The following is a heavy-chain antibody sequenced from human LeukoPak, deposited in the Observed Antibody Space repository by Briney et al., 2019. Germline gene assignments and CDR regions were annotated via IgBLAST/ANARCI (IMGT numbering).Heavy chain of an antibody. CDR1: GFTFISYA. Sequence: PGRSLRLSCAASGFTFISYAMHWVRQAPGKGLEWVAVISYDGSNTYYADSVKGRFTISRDNSKSTLYLQMNSLRAEDTAVYYCARARQWFGDILFDAFDIWGQGTMVTVSS. V-gene: IGHV3-30*04. CDR3: ARARQWFGDILFDAFDI. CDR2: ISYDGSNT. D-gene: IGHD3-10*01. J-gene: IGHJ3*02.